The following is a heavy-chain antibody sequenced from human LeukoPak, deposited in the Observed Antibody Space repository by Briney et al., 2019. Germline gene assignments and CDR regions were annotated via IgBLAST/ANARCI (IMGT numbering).Heavy chain of an antibody. Sequence: PSETLSLTCTVSGYSVSGIFYWGWIRQPPGKGLEWIGYIYYSGSTNYNPSLKSRVTISVDTSKNQFSLKLSSVTAADTAVYSCASLTVTTSQFNYYYMDVWGKGTTVTVSS. J-gene: IGHJ6*03. CDR2: IYYSGST. V-gene: IGHV4-61*01. CDR1: GYSVSGIFY. D-gene: IGHD4-11*01. CDR3: ASLTVTTSQFNYYYMDV.